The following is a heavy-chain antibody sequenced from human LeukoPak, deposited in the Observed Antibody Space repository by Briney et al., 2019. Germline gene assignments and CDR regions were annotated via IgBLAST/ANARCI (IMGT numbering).Heavy chain of an antibody. CDR1: GGSISSGGYY. CDR2: IYYSGST. Sequence: PSETLSLTCTVSGGSISSGGYYWSWIRQHPGKGLEWIVYIYYSGSTYYNPSLKSRVTISVDTSKNQFSLKLSSVTAADTAVYYCARKYLIFGVVTHRGQFDPWGQGTLVTVSS. D-gene: IGHD3-3*01. V-gene: IGHV4-31*03. J-gene: IGHJ5*02. CDR3: ARKYLIFGVVTHRGQFDP.